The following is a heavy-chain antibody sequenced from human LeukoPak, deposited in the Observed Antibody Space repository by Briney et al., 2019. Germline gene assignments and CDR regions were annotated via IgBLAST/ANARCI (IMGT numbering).Heavy chain of an antibody. J-gene: IGHJ6*02. CDR2: IYYSGST. CDR3: ARHDSSGYYYYYSGMDV. CDR1: GGSISSSSYY. D-gene: IGHD3-22*01. V-gene: IGHV4-39*01. Sequence: PSETLSLTCTVSGGSISSSSYYWGWIRQPPGKGLEWIGSIYYSGSTYYNPSLKSRVTISVDTSKNQFSLKLSSVTAADTAVYYCARHDSSGYYYYYSGMDVWGQGTTVTVSS.